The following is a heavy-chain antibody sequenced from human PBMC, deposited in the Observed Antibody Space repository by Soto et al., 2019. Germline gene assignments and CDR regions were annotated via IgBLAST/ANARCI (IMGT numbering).Heavy chain of an antibody. Sequence: DVQLVESGGGIVQPGGSLRLSCAASGFTVTSYWMHWVRQAPGKGLVWVSRTSPAGSSTYYADFVRGRFTISKDTAKNTLYLQINSLGAEDTAVYYCAGGNTGYGNFDYWGQGTLVTVSS. CDR3: AGGNTGYGNFDY. J-gene: IGHJ4*02. CDR2: TSPAGSST. CDR1: GFTVTSYW. D-gene: IGHD5-12*01. V-gene: IGHV3-74*01.